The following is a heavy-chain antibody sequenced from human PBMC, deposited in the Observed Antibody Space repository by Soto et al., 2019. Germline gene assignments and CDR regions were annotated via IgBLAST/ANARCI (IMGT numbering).Heavy chain of an antibody. V-gene: IGHV4-30-2*01. CDR3: ARVVAAAGNYFDY. D-gene: IGHD6-13*01. J-gene: IGHJ4*02. Sequence: PSETLSLTCAVSGGSVSSGGYSWSWIRQPPGKGLEWIGYIYHSGSTYYNPSFKSRVTISVDRSKNQFSLKLSSVTAADTAVYYCARVVAAAGNYFDYWGQGTLVTVSS. CDR1: GGSVSSGGYS. CDR2: IYHSGST.